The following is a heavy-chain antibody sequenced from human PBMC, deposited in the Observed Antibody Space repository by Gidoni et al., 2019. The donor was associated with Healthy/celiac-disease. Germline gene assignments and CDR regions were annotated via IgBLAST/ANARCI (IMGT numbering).Heavy chain of an antibody. CDR2: IWYDGSNK. D-gene: IGHD2-15*01. Sequence: QVQLVESGGGVVQPGRSLRLPCAASGFTFSSYGMPWVRQAPGKGLEWVAVIWYDGSNKYYADSVKGRFTISRDNSKNTLYLQMNSLRAEDTAVYYCARDVSPVVVAAFWQSGGMDVWGQGTTVTVSS. CDR3: ARDVSPVVVAAFWQSGGMDV. J-gene: IGHJ6*02. CDR1: GFTFSSYG. V-gene: IGHV3-33*01.